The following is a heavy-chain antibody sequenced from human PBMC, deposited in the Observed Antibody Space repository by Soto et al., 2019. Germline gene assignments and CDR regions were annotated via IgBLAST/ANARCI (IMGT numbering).Heavy chain of an antibody. CDR2: ISGSGGST. V-gene: IGHV3-23*01. CDR3: AKDGTYGSGSHNWFDP. J-gene: IGHJ5*02. CDR1: GFTFSSYA. D-gene: IGHD3-10*01. Sequence: EVQLLESGGGLVQPGGSLRLSCAASGFTFSSYAMSWVRQAPGKGLEWVSAISGSGGSTYYADSVKGRFTISRDNSKNTLYLQMNSLRAEDTAVYYCAKDGTYGSGSHNWFDPWGQGTLVTVSS.